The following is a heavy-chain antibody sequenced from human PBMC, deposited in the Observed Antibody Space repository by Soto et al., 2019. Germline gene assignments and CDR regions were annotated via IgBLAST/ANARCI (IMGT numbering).Heavy chain of an antibody. J-gene: IGHJ5*02. CDR2: ISGSGGST. V-gene: IGHV3-23*01. D-gene: IGHD2-2*01. CDR3: AKDPKLMGSSPSVNWFDP. CDR1: GFTFSSYA. Sequence: PGGSLRLSCAGSGFTFSSYAMSWVRQAPGKGLEWVSAISGSGGSTYYADSVKGRFTISRDNSKNTLYLQMNSLRAEDTAVYYCAKDPKLMGSSPSVNWFDPWGQGTLVTVSS.